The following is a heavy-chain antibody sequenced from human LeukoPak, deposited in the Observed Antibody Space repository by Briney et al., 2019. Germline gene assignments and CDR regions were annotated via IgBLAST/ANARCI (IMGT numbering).Heavy chain of an antibody. CDR2: INPNSGGT. CDR1: GGTFSSYA. V-gene: IGHV1-2*06. D-gene: IGHD5-24*01. Sequence: ASVKVSCKASGGTFSSYAISWVRQAPGQGLDWMGRINPNSGGTNYAQTFQGRVTMTRDTSISTAYMELSGLRSDDTAVYYCARQDGGGMDVWGQGTTVTVS. J-gene: IGHJ6*02. CDR3: ARQDGGGMDV.